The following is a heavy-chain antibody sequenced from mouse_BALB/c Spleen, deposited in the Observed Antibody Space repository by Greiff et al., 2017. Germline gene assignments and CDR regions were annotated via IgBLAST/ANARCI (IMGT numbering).Heavy chain of an antibody. CDR1: GYTFTDYA. CDR2: ISTYYGDA. Sequence: QVQLKESGAELVRPGVSVKISCKGSGYTFTDYAMHWVKQSHAKSLEWIGVISTYYGDASYNQKFKGKATMTVDKSSSTAYMELARLTSEDSAIYYCAREGIKTWFAYWGQGTLVTVSA. CDR3: AREGIKTWFAY. D-gene: IGHD2-4*01. V-gene: IGHV1S137*01. J-gene: IGHJ3*01.